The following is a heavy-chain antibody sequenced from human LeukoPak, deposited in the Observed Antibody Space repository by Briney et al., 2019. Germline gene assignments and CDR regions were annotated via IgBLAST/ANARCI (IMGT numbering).Heavy chain of an antibody. V-gene: IGHV1-8*01. Sequence: AASVKVSSKASGYTFTSYDINWVRQATGQGLEWMGWMNPNSGNTGYAQKFQGRVTMTRNTSISTAYMELSSLRSEDTAVYYCARGMSGMVSGDYWGQGTLVTVSS. CDR3: ARGMSGMVSGDY. CDR1: GYTFTSYD. D-gene: IGHD1-26*01. J-gene: IGHJ4*02. CDR2: MNPNSGNT.